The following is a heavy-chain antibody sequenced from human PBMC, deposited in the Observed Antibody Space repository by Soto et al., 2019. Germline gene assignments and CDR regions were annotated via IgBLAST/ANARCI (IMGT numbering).Heavy chain of an antibody. CDR2: IIPIFSTP. J-gene: IGHJ5*02. CDR3: ARPIQYYFDTSAQSAWFDP. V-gene: IGHV1-69*13. Sequence: ASVKVSCKTSGGTSGSYAISWVRQAPGQGLEWMGGIIPIFSTPNYAQKFQGIVTITADESTSTAYMELSSLRSEDTAVYYCARPIQYYFDTSAQSAWFDPWG. D-gene: IGHD3-22*01. CDR1: GGTSGSYA.